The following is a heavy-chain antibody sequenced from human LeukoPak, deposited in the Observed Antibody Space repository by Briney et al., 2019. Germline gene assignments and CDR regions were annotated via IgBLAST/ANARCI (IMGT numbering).Heavy chain of an antibody. CDR3: ERDRAVWGSYRYLTRDPHVRY. CDR2: IKQDGSER. J-gene: IGHJ4*02. D-gene: IGHD3-16*02. V-gene: IGHV3-7*01. Sequence: PGGSLRLSCAASGFTFSSYWMSWVRQAPGKGLEWVANIKQDGSERYYVDSVKGRFTISRDNSKNSMYLQMKSLRAEDRAVYYCERDRAVWGSYRYLTRDPHVRYWGQGTLVTVSS. CDR1: GFTFSSYW.